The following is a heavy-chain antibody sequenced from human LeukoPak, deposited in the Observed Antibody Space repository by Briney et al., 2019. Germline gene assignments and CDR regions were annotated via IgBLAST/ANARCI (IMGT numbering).Heavy chain of an antibody. CDR2: ISYDGSNK. CDR1: GFTFSSYG. J-gene: IGHJ6*04. V-gene: IGHV3-30*18. Sequence: GRSLGLSCAASGFTFSSYGMHWVRQAPGKGLEWVAVISYDGSNKYYADSVKGRFTISRDNSKNTLYLQMNSLRAEDTAVYYCAKDGMDVWGKGTTVAVSS. CDR3: AKDGMDV.